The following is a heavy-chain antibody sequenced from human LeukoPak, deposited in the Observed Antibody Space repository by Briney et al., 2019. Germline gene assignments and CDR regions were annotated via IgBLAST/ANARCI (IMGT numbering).Heavy chain of an antibody. CDR1: GFTFSFYG. J-gene: IGHJ4*02. CDR3: ARDSDTTGHYSIFDY. V-gene: IGHV3-33*01. CDR2: MYSDLINT. D-gene: IGHD3-22*01. Sequence: PGRSLRLSCAASGFTFSFYGIHWVRQPPDKGLEWVAVMYSDLINTYYAASVKGRFTVSRDNSKNTLYLQMNSLRAADAAVYYCARDSDTTGHYSIFDYWGQGTLVTVSS.